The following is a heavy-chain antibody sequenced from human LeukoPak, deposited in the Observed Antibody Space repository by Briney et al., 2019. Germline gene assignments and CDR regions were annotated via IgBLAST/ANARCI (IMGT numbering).Heavy chain of an antibody. Sequence: GGSLRLSCAASGFTFSFYGMQWVRQAPGKGLEWVAIIRYDGSNEYYGDSVKGRFSISRDNSKNTLYLQMNSLRAEDTAVYYCAKDQVGAADYWGQGTLVTVSS. CDR1: GFTFSFYG. CDR3: AKDQVGAADY. J-gene: IGHJ4*02. CDR2: IRYDGSNE. D-gene: IGHD1-26*01. V-gene: IGHV3-30*02.